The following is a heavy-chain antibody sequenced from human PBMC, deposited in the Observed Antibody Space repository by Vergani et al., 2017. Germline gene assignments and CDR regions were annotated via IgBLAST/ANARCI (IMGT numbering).Heavy chain of an antibody. CDR1: GGTFSSYG. V-gene: IGHV1-18*01. CDR2: ISAYNGNT. CDR3: ARDPHYDSSGYLNFDY. Sequence: QVQLVQSGAEVKKPGSSVKVSCKASGGTFSSYGISWVRQAPGQGLEWMGWISAYNGNTNSAQKLQGRVTMTTDTSTSTAYMELRSLRSDDTAVYYCARDPHYDSSGYLNFDYWGQGTLVTVSS. D-gene: IGHD3-22*01. J-gene: IGHJ4*02.